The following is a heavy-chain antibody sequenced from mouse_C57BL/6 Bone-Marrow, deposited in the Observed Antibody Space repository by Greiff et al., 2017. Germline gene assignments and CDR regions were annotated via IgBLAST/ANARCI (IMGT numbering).Heavy chain of an antibody. J-gene: IGHJ4*01. CDR1: GFSLTSYG. D-gene: IGHD1-1*01. CDR2: IWRGGST. V-gene: IGHV2-5*01. Sequence: VHLVESGPGLVQPSQSLSITCTVSGFSLTSYGVHWVRQSPGKGLEWLGVIWRGGSTDYNAAFMSRLSITKDNSKSQVFFKMNSLQADDTAIYYCAKRGSSYGYAMDYWGQGTSVTVSS. CDR3: AKRGSSYGYAMDY.